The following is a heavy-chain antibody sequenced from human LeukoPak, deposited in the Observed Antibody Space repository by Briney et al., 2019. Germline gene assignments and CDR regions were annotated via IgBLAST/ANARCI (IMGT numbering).Heavy chain of an antibody. J-gene: IGHJ4*02. CDR3: AKVAQRGFDYSNSREH. CDR2: ICSDATNE. V-gene: IGHV3-33*06. CDR1: GFTFSHFG. D-gene: IGHD4-11*01. Sequence: PGGSLRPSCEASGFTFSHFGMHWVRQAPGKGLEWVVVICSDATNEYYAASVKGRFTNSRDNFKNTVSLQMNSLRAEDTAVYHCAKVAQRGFDYSNSREHWGQGSLVTVSS.